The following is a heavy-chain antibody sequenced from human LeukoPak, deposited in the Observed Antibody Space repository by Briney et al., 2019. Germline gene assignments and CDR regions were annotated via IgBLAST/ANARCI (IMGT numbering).Heavy chain of an antibody. J-gene: IGHJ4*02. CDR3: ARGRSYYYDSSGYSDY. CDR1: GGSFNGYY. CDR2: INHSGST. V-gene: IGHV4-34*01. Sequence: SETLSLTCALYGGSFNGYYWSWIPQPPGKGLEWIGEINHSGSTNYNPSLKSRVTISVDTSKNQFSLKLSSVTAADTAVYYCARGRSYYYDSSGYSDYWGQGTLVTVSS. D-gene: IGHD3-22*01.